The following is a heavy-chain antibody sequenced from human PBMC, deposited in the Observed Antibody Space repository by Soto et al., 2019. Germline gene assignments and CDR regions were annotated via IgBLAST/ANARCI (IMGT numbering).Heavy chain of an antibody. J-gene: IGHJ4*02. Sequence: EVQLVESGGGLVQPGGSLRLSCAASGFTVSSNYMSWVRQAPGKGLEWVSVIYSGGSTYYADSVKGRLTISRDNSKNTLYLQMNSLRAEDTAVYYCARAVLLWFGIDYWGQGTLVTVSS. CDR3: ARAVLLWFGIDY. CDR1: GFTVSSNY. V-gene: IGHV3-66*01. D-gene: IGHD3-10*01. CDR2: IYSGGST.